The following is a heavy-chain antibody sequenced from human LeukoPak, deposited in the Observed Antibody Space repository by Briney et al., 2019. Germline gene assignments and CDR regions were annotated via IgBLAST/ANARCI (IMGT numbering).Heavy chain of an antibody. V-gene: IGHV3-30*02. CDR2: IRYDGSNK. CDR3: AKDTVGYSSSWYWSYFDY. CDR1: GFTFSSYA. J-gene: IGHJ4*02. Sequence: PGGSLRLSCAASGFTFSSYAMSWVRQAPGKGLEWVAFIRYDGSNKYYADSVKGRFTISRDNSKNTLYLQMNSLRAEDTAVYYCAKDTVGYSSSWYWSYFDYWGQGTLVTVSS. D-gene: IGHD6-13*01.